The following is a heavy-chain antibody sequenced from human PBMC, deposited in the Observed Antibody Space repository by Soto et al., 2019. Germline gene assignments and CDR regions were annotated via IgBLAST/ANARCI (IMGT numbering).Heavy chain of an antibody. CDR3: ARGPFSMVRGASFDY. CDR2: ISAYNGNT. Sequence: QVQLVQSGAEVKKPGASVKVSCKASGYTFTSYGISCVRQAPGQGLEWMGWISAYNGNTNYAQKLQGRVTMTTDTSTSTAYMELRSLRADDTAVYYCARGPFSMVRGASFDYWGQGTLVTVSS. V-gene: IGHV1-18*01. D-gene: IGHD3-10*01. J-gene: IGHJ4*02. CDR1: GYTFTSYG.